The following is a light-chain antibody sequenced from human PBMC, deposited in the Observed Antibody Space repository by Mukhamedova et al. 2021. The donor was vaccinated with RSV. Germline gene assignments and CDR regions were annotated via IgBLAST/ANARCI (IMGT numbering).Light chain of an antibody. CDR3: LQDNNYPLT. CDR2: AAS. Sequence: WYQRRVHGKAPKLLIYAASTLQSGVPSRFSGSGSGTDFTLTISSLQPGDFATYHCLQDNNYPLTFGGGTKVEIK. J-gene: IGKJ4*01. V-gene: IGKV1-6*01.